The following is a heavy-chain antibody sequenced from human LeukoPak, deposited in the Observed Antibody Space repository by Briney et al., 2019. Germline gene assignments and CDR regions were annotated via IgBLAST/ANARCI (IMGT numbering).Heavy chain of an antibody. Sequence: PGGSLRLSCAASGFTFSSYAMSWVRQAPGKGLEWVSAISGSGGSTYYADSVKGRFTISRDNSKNTLYLQMNSLRAEDTAVYYCAKVYDSSGYYDDAFDIWGQGTMVTVSS. CDR3: AKVYDSSGYYDDAFDI. CDR2: ISGSGGST. J-gene: IGHJ3*02. D-gene: IGHD3-22*01. V-gene: IGHV3-23*01. CDR1: GFTFSSYA.